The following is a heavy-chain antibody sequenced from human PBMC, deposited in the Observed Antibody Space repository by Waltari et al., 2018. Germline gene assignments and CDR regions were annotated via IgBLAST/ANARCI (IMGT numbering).Heavy chain of an antibody. J-gene: IGHJ4*02. V-gene: IGHV4-34*01. CDR3: ARLSYPFDY. D-gene: IGHD2-2*01. CDR2: INHSGSS. CDR1: GGSFSGYY. Sequence: QVQLQQWGAGLLKPSETLSLTCAVYGGSFSGYYWSWIRQPPGKGLEWIGEINHSGSSHDNPSLKSRVTISVDTSKNQFSLKLGSVTAADTAVYYCARLSYPFDYWGQGTLVTVSS.